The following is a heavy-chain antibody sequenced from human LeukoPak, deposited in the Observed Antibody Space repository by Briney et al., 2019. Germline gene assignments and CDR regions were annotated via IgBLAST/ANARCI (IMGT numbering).Heavy chain of an antibody. J-gene: IGHJ4*02. CDR3: AREGGFYRPLDY. V-gene: IGHV4-4*02. CDR1: GGSVINTNW. Sequence: SETLSLTCGVSGGSVINTNWWTWVRQPPGKGLEWIGEVHLDGRTNYNPSLESRLTMSVDVSENQVSLKLTSLTAADTAVYYCAREGGFYRPLDYSGQGTLVTVSS. D-gene: IGHD3-3*01. CDR2: VHLDGRT.